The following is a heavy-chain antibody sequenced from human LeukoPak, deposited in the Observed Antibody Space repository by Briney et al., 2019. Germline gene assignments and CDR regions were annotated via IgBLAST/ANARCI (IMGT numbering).Heavy chain of an antibody. CDR3: ARAQYCSGGSCYSGFDY. V-gene: IGHV1-2*02. Sequence: ASVKVSCKASGYTFTGYYMHWVRQAPGQGLEWMGWVNPNSGGTNYAQKFQGRVTMARDTSISTAYMELSRLRSDDTAVYYCARAQYCSGGSCYSGFDYWGQGTLVTVSS. D-gene: IGHD2-15*01. CDR1: GYTFTGYY. CDR2: VNPNSGGT. J-gene: IGHJ4*02.